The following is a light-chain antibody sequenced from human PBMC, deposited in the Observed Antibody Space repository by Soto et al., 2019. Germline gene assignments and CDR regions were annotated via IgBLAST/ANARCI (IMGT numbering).Light chain of an antibody. CDR1: SSDVGSYNL. V-gene: IGLV2-23*02. Sequence: QSVLTQPASVSGSPGQSITISCTGTSSDVGSYNLVSWYHQHPGKAPKLMIYEVNERPSGVSYRFSGSKSGNTASLTISGLQAEDEADYYCCSYAGTSTLVFGGGTKLTVL. CDR3: CSYAGTSTLV. J-gene: IGLJ2*01. CDR2: EVN.